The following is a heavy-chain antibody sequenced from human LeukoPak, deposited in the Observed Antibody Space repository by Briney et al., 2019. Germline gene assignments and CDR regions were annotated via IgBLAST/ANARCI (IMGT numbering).Heavy chain of an antibody. D-gene: IGHD1-7*01. CDR2: ISASKGNT. Sequence: ASVKVSCKASGYTFTRYVISWVRQAPGQGLQWLGWISASKGNTNLQQLSRDRITMSRDTSTGTAYLDARILTSDDTAVYYCARDHSNWNYASDFWGQGTLVIVSS. CDR1: GYTFTRYV. CDR3: ARDHSNWNYASDF. V-gene: IGHV1-18*01. J-gene: IGHJ4*02.